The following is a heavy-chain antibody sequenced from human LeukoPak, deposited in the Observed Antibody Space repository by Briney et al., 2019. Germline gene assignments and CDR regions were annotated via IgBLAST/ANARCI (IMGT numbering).Heavy chain of an antibody. J-gene: IGHJ3*02. D-gene: IGHD4-23*01. CDR2: INSYNGDT. V-gene: IGHV1-18*01. CDR3: ASAGIDRWELLTHAFDI. CDR1: GYTFSSHG. Sequence: ASVKVSCKASGYTFSSHGINWVRQAPGQGLEWMGWINSYNGDTNYAQKFQGRVTLTTDTSTSTAHMELRSLRSDDTAVYYCASAGIDRWELLTHAFDIRGQGTMVTVSS.